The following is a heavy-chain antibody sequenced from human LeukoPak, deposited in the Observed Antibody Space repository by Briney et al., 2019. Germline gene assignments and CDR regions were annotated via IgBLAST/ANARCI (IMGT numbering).Heavy chain of an antibody. D-gene: IGHD6-6*01. CDR3: ASNPGGYSSSSMYYYYMDV. J-gene: IGHJ6*03. V-gene: IGHV1-69*13. CDR1: GGTFSSYA. Sequence: SVKVSCKASGGTFSSYAISWVRQAPRQGLEWMGGIIPIFGTANYAQKFQGRVTITADESTSTAYMELSSLRSEDTAVYYCASNPGGYSSSSMYYYYMDVWGKGTTVTVSS. CDR2: IIPIFGTA.